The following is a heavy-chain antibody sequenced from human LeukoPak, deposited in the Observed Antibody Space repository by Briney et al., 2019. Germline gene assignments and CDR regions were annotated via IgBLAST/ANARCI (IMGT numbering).Heavy chain of an antibody. Sequence: PSETLSLTCTVSGGSISSYYWSWIRQPPGKGLEWIGYIYYSGSTNYNPSLKSRVTISVDTPKNQFSLKLSSVTAADTAVYYCARGDSGYDYHWFDPWGQGTLVTVSS. CDR3: ARGDSGYDYHWFDP. CDR2: IYYSGST. J-gene: IGHJ5*02. CDR1: GGSISSYY. V-gene: IGHV4-59*01. D-gene: IGHD5-12*01.